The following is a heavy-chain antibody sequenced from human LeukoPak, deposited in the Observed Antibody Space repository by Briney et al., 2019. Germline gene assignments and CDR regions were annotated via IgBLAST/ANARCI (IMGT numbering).Heavy chain of an antibody. CDR1: GYTFTGYA. D-gene: IGHD2-21*02. V-gene: IGHV1-3*01. CDR2: INAGNGNT. Sequence: ASVKVSCKASGYTFTGYAMHWVRQAPGQRLEWMGWINAGNGNTKYSQKFQGRVTITRDTSASTAYMELSSLRSEDTAVYYCTFVVVTAIVAFDIWGQGTMVTVSS. CDR3: TFVVVTAIVAFDI. J-gene: IGHJ3*02.